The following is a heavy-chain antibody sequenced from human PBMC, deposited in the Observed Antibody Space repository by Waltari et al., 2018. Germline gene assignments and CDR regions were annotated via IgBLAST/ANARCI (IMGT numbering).Heavy chain of an antibody. CDR1: GDSISSYY. CDR3: VRDQRVGGTLLYNWFDP. CDR2: LSSSWKT. J-gene: IGHJ5*02. D-gene: IGHD1-26*01. V-gene: IGHV4-4*07. Sequence: QVHLQESCPGLVKPSETLSLPCTVSGDSISSYYWTWIRPPAGTGLEWIGRLSSSWKTFYNPSLKSRVTMSVDTSKNQISLKVISVTAADTAVYYCVRDQRVGGTLLYNWFDPWGQGTLVTVSS.